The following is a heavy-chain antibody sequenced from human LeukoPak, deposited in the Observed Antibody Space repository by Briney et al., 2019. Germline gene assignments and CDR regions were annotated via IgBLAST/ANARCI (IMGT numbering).Heavy chain of an antibody. CDR2: IYYSGST. Sequence: PSETLSLTCTVSGGSISSYYWSWIRQPPGKGLEWIGHIYYSGSTNYNPSLKSRVTISVDTSKNQFSLKLSSVTAADTAVYYCASSLLSDFWSGPFDYWGQGTLVTVSS. CDR1: GGSISSYY. J-gene: IGHJ4*02. V-gene: IGHV4-59*01. CDR3: ASSLLSDFWSGPFDY. D-gene: IGHD3-3*01.